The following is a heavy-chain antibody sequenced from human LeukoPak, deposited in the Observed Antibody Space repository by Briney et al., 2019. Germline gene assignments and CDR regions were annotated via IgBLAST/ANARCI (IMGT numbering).Heavy chain of an antibody. CDR3: ARDRAEGKTWVEFDP. J-gene: IGHJ5*02. V-gene: IGHV3-66*02. Sequence: GGSLRLSCAASGFIVNSYAMSWVRQAPGKGLAWVSLIYSDGVTQYADSVKGQFTISRDNSKNTLYLQMNSLRDEDTAVYFCARDRAEGKTWVEFDPWGQGTLVTVSS. CDR2: IYSDGVT. CDR1: GFIVNSYA.